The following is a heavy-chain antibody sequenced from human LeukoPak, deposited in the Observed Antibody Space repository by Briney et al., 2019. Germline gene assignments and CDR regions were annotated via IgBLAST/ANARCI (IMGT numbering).Heavy chain of an antibody. V-gene: IGHV3-33*01. CDR3: ARDAHCSGGNCPFDF. D-gene: IGHD2-15*01. J-gene: IGHJ4*02. CDR1: GFTFNTYG. Sequence: GGSLRLSCAASGFTFNTYGMHWVRQAPGKGLEWVAFIWFDGSNKCYTDSVKGRFAISRDNSKNTLYLQMNSLRAEDTAVYYCARDAHCSGGNCPFDFWGQGALVTVSS. CDR2: IWFDGSNK.